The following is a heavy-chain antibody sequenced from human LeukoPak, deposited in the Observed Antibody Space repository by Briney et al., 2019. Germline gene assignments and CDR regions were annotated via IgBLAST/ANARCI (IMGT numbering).Heavy chain of an antibody. CDR2: INHSGST. CDR3: ARAQGIAVAGMSWYFDL. CDR1: VGSFSGYY. J-gene: IGHJ2*01. Sequence: SETLSLTCAVYVGSFSGYYWSWIRQPPGKGLEWIGEINHSGSTNYNPSLKSRVTISVDTSKNQFSLKLSSVTAADTAVYYCARAQGIAVAGMSWYFDLWGRGTLVTVSS. D-gene: IGHD6-19*01. V-gene: IGHV4-34*01.